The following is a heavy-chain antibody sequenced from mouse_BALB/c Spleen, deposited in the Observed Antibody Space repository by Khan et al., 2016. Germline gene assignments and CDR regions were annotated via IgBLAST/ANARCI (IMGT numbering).Heavy chain of an antibody. Sequence: QVQLKESGPGLVAPSQSLSITCTVSGFSLTTYGVHWVRQPPGKGLKWLGVIWPGGSTNYNSALMSRLSISKDNSKSQVFLKMKSLQTDDTAIYYCARVQYGNYDDFDYWGRGTTLTVSS. CDR2: IWPGGST. J-gene: IGHJ2*01. CDR1: GFSLTTYG. D-gene: IGHD2-10*02. V-gene: IGHV2-9*02. CDR3: ARVQYGNYDDFDY.